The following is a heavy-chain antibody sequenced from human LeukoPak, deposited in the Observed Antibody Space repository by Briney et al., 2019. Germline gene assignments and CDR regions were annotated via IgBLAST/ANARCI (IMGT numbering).Heavy chain of an antibody. Sequence: ASVKVSCKASGYTFTSYGISWVRQAPGQRLEWMGWINAGNGNTKYSQKFQGRVTITRDTSASTAYMELSSLRSEDTAVYYCARSYGGNSYYYGMDVWGQGTTVTVSS. V-gene: IGHV1-3*01. D-gene: IGHD4-23*01. J-gene: IGHJ6*02. CDR3: ARSYGGNSYYYGMDV. CDR1: GYTFTSYG. CDR2: INAGNGNT.